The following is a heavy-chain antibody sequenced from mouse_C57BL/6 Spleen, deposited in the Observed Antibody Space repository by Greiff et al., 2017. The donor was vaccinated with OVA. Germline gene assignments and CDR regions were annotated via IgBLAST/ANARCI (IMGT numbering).Heavy chain of an antibody. CDR1: GFTFSDYG. CDR2: ISSGSSTI. CDR3: AGDSFAY. J-gene: IGHJ3*01. Sequence: EVKLQESGGGLVKPGGSLKLSCAASGFTFSDYGMHWVRQAPEKGLEWVAYISSGSSTIYYADTVKGRFTISRDNAKNTLFLQMTSLRSEDTAMYYCAGDSFAYWGQGTLVTVSA. V-gene: IGHV5-17*01.